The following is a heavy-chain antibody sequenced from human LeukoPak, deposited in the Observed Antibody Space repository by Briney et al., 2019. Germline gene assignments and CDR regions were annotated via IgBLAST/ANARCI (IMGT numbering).Heavy chain of an antibody. CDR1: GFTFGHYA. J-gene: IGHJ6*02. CDR2: TSYDGATE. V-gene: IGHV3-30-3*01. CDR3: ARELVSVTRHDGLDV. D-gene: IGHD4-17*01. Sequence: GRSLRLSCAASGFTFGHYAMHWVRQAPGKGLEWLALTSYDGATEFYADSVRGRFTISRDSSKNTVFLDVNSLRGEDTAVYFCARELVSVTRHDGLDVWGQGTTVIVSS.